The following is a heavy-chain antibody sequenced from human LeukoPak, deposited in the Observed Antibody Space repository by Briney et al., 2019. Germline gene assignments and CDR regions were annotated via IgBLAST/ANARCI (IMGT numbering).Heavy chain of an antibody. Sequence: ASETLSLTCTVSGGSISSYYWSWIRQPAGKGLEWVGRIYISGSTNYNPSLKSRVTMSFDRFKNQFSLKLSSVTAADTAVYYCASNLYDSSGYTENWFDPWGQGTLVTVSS. CDR1: GGSISSYY. CDR3: ASNLYDSSGYTENWFDP. D-gene: IGHD3-22*01. V-gene: IGHV4-4*07. CDR2: IYISGST. J-gene: IGHJ5*02.